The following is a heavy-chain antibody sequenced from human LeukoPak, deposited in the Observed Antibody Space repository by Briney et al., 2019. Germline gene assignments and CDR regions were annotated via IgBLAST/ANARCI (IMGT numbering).Heavy chain of an antibody. CDR2: ICVSAGGP. CDR3: AKRGVVIRVILVGFHKEAYYFDS. J-gene: IGHJ4*02. CDR1: GITLSNYG. Sequence: GGSLRLSRAVSGITLSNYGMSGVRQAPGRGLEWVAGICVSAGGPNYADSVKGRFTISRDNSKNTLYLQMNRLRAEDTAVYFCAKRGVVIRVILVGFHKEAYYFDSWGQGALVTVSS. V-gene: IGHV3-23*01. D-gene: IGHD3-22*01.